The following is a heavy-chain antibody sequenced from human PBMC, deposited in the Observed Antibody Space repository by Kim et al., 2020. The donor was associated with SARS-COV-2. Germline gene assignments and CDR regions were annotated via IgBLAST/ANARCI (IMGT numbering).Heavy chain of an antibody. CDR2: TNTDSGGA. CDR3: ARERIIASTGYPSRRDL. D-gene: IGHD2-21*01. J-gene: IGHJ5*02. V-gene: IGHV1-18*04. Sequence: ASVKVSCKATGYTFSTYGITWVRQAPGQGLEWMGWTNTDSGGATYAQRFEGRLTKSADTSTNMAYMALWSLTSDDTASYYCARERIIASTGYPSRRDLWGRGTLVTVSS. CDR1: GYTFSTYG.